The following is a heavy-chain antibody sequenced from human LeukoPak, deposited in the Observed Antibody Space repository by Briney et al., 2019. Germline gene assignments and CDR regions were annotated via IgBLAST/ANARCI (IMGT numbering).Heavy chain of an antibody. Sequence: GGSLRLSCAASGFTFSSYSMNCVRQAPGKGLECVSYISSSGSYIYYADSVKGRFTISRDNAKNSLYLQMNSVRAEDTGVYHCARGSSSSDNWGQGTLVTVSS. CDR1: GFTFSSYS. CDR3: ARGSSSSDN. D-gene: IGHD6-13*01. J-gene: IGHJ4*02. CDR2: ISSSGSYI. V-gene: IGHV3-21*01.